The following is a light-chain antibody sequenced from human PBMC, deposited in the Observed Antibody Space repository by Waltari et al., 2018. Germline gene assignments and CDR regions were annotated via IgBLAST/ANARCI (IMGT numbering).Light chain of an antibody. V-gene: IGKV3-20*01. CDR2: DAS. J-gene: IGKJ1*01. CDR3: QKYGSLPAT. Sequence: EIILTQPPGTPSLSPGERATLSCRASQSLSKYLAWYQQKPGQAPSLLIYDASSRATGIPDRFSGSGSGTDFSLTISRLEPEDFAVYYCQKYGSLPATFGQGTKVEIK. CDR1: QSLSKY.